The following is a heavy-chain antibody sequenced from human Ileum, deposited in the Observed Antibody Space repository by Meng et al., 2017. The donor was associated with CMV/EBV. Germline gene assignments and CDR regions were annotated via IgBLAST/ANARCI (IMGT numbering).Heavy chain of an antibody. CDR1: GFSFNIYS. J-gene: IGHJ1*01. V-gene: IGHV3-48*04. Sequence: GGSLRLSCAASGFSFNIYSMNWLRQAPGKGLEWVSYIRGSDGTTYYADSVKGRFTISRDNAKNSLYLQMTSLRADDTAVYYCGRGVEYSSDHWGQGTRVTCFS. CDR2: IRGSDGTT. CDR3: GRGVEYSSDH. D-gene: IGHD6-19*01.